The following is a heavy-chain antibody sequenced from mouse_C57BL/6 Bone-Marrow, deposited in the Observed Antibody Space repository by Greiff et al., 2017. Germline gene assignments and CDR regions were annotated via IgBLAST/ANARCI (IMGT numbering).Heavy chain of an antibody. J-gene: IGHJ2*01. V-gene: IGHV5-17*01. CDR2: ISRGSSTI. CDR1: GFTFSDYG. Sequence: EVKLMEPGGGLVKPGGSLKLSCAASGFTFSDYGMHWVRQAPEKGLEWVAYISRGSSTIYYAETVKGRFTIPIDNSKNTLFLQMTSLRSEGTTMYYCATYSNYGYWGQGTTLTVSS. CDR3: ATYSNYGY. D-gene: IGHD2-5*01.